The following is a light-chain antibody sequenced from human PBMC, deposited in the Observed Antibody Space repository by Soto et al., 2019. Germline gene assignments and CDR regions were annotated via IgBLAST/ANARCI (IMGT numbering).Light chain of an antibody. CDR3: QHSYSSPT. Sequence: DIQVTQSPSSLSASVGDRVTITCRASQNIFTYLNWYQQRPGNAPNLLIYTTSNLQSGVPSRFSGSGSGTDFTLTISSLQPEDFATYYCQHSYSSPTFGRGTKVEIK. CDR2: TTS. V-gene: IGKV1-39*01. J-gene: IGKJ2*01. CDR1: QNIFTY.